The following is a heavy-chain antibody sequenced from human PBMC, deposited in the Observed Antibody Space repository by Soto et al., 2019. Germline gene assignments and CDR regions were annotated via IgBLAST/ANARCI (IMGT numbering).Heavy chain of an antibody. J-gene: IGHJ6*02. V-gene: IGHV4-59*08. D-gene: IGHD3-10*01. Sequence: TLSLTCTVSGGSISSYYWSLIRQPPGKGLEWIGYIYYSGSTYYNPSLKSRVTISVDTSKNQFSLKLSSVTAADTAVYYCASSEWFGEDYYYYGMDVWGQGTTVTVSS. CDR2: IYYSGST. CDR1: GGSISSYY. CDR3: ASSEWFGEDYYYYGMDV.